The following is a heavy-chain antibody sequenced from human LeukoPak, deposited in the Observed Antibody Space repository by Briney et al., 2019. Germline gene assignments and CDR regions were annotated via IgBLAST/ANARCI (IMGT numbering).Heavy chain of an antibody. CDR1: KFVFSDYV. D-gene: IGHD1-1*01. V-gene: IGHV3-23*01. CDR2: ITGSGTST. CDR3: AKSLFTSATGTGRAFHI. Sequence: GGSLKLSCAGSKFVFSDYVMSWVRQAPGKGLEWVSTITGSGTSTYYADSVKGRFTISRDNSSNTLYLQMNNLRAEDTAEYYCAKSLFTSATGTGRAFHIWGQGTMVTVSS. J-gene: IGHJ3*02.